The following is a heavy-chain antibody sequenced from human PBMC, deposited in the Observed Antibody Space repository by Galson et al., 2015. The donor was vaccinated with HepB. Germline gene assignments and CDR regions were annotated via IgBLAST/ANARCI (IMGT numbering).Heavy chain of an antibody. J-gene: IGHJ4*02. D-gene: IGHD2-2*01. CDR3: AKVGRVGYCSSSSCRPFFEY. CDR2: VSGSADNT. Sequence: SLRLSCAASGFSFSNYAMSWVRQAPGTGLEWVSTVSGSADNTYYADSVKGRFTISRDNSQNTLSRQMNNLRAEDAAVYYCAKVGRVGYCSSSSCRPFFEYWGQGVLVTVSA. V-gene: IGHV3-23*01. CDR1: GFSFSNYA.